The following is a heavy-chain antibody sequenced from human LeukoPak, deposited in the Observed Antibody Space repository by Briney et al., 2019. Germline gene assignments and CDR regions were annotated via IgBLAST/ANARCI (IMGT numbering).Heavy chain of an antibody. J-gene: IGHJ4*02. D-gene: IGHD6-13*01. Sequence: PGGSLRLSCAASGFTFSSHGMHWVRQAPGKGLGWVAVIWYEGSNKYYADSVKGRFTISRDNSKNTLYLQMNSLRAEDTAVYYCAEGIGYSSSWPLDYWGQGTLVTVSS. V-gene: IGHV3-33*06. CDR3: AEGIGYSSSWPLDY. CDR1: GFTFSSHG. CDR2: IWYEGSNK.